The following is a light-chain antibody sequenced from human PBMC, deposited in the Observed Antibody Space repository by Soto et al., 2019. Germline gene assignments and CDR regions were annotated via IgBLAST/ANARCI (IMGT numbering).Light chain of an antibody. CDR2: DAS. J-gene: IGKJ3*01. CDR3: QQRNNWPLG. CDR1: QSVSSY. V-gene: IGKV3-11*01. Sequence: EIVLTQSPVTLSLSPGERATLSCRASQSVSSYLAWYQQKPGQAPRLLIYDASNRATGIPARFSGSGSGTDFTLTISSLEPEDFAVYYYQQRNNWPLGFGPGTKVDVK.